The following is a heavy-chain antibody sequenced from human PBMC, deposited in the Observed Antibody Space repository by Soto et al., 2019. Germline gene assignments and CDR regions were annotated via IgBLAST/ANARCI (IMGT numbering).Heavy chain of an antibody. CDR2: ISGSGDST. D-gene: IGHD6-19*01. Sequence: EVQLLESGGNLVQTGGSLRLSCAASGFTFSNYAMSWVRQAPGKGLEWVSVISGSGDSTYYADSVKGRFTISRDNSKNTLYLQMNSLRAEDTAVYYCAKRTSGWYFDYWGQGTLVTVSS. CDR1: GFTFSNYA. CDR3: AKRTSGWYFDY. V-gene: IGHV3-23*01. J-gene: IGHJ4*02.